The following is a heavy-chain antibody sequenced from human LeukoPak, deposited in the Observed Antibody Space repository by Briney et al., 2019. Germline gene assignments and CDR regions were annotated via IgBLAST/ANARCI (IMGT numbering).Heavy chain of an antibody. CDR3: AKDPYVLLWFGESEKPDY. CDR2: ISSSSSSI. Sequence: PGGSLRLSCAASTFTFSSYNMNWVRQAPGQGLEWVSYISSSSSSIYYADSVKGRFTISRDNAKNSLYLQMNSLRAEDTAVYYCAKDPYVLLWFGESEKPDYWGQGTLVTVSS. J-gene: IGHJ4*02. CDR1: TFTFSSYN. V-gene: IGHV3-48*01. D-gene: IGHD3-10*01.